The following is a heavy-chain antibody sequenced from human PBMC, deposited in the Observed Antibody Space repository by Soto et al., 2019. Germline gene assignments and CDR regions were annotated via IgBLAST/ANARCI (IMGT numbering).Heavy chain of an antibody. V-gene: IGHV3-21*01. CDR3: ARATILTNSSSWSVYFDY. D-gene: IGHD6-13*01. CDR1: GFTFSSYS. J-gene: IGHJ4*02. Sequence: GGSLRLSCAASGFTFSSYSMNWVRQAPGKGLEWVSSISSSSSYIYYADSVKGRFTISRDNAKNSLYLQMNSLRAEDTAVYYCARATILTNSSSWSVYFDYWGQGTLVTVSS. CDR2: ISSSSSYI.